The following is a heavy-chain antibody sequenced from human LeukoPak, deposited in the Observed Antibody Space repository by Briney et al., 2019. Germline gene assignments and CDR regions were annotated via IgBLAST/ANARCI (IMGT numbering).Heavy chain of an antibody. CDR3: AKDSRVATYYYGSGSLDLPHPLDY. V-gene: IGHV3-30*02. CDR1: GFTFNSYG. D-gene: IGHD3-10*01. CDR2: IRYDGSNK. Sequence: PGGSLRLSCAASGFTFNSYGMHWVRQAPGKGLEWVAFIRYDGSNKYYADSVKGRFTISRDNSKNTLYLQMNSLRAEDTAVYYCAKDSRVATYYYGSGSLDLPHPLDYWGQGTLVTVSS. J-gene: IGHJ4*02.